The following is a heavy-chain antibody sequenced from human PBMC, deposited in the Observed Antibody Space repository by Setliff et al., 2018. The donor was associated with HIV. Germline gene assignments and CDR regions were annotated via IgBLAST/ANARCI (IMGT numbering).Heavy chain of an antibody. CDR2: IIPIVDIA. V-gene: IGHV1-69*10. J-gene: IGHJ4*02. CDR3: ARGAYRRRDGGTYFYQFDF. D-gene: IGHD1-26*01. Sequence: ASVKVSCKASGGTFSSYAISWVRQAPGQGLEWMGGIIPIVDIAKYAQTFQDRVTITADKSTSTAFMELSSLRSEDTAVYYCARGAYRRRDGGTYFYQFDFWGRGTLFTVSS. CDR1: GGTFSSYA.